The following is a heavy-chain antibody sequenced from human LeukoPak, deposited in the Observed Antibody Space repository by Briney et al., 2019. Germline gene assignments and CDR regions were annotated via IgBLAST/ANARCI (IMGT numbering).Heavy chain of an antibody. Sequence: GGSLRLSCAASGFTFSNYAMSWVRQAPGKGLEWVSVISGSGGSTYYADSVKGRFTISRDNSKNTLHLQMNSLRAEDTAVYYCAKGNSGGYYYFDYWGQGILVTVSS. CDR1: GFTFSNYA. CDR3: AKGNSGGYYYFDY. V-gene: IGHV3-23*01. J-gene: IGHJ4*02. CDR2: ISGSGGST. D-gene: IGHD3-22*01.